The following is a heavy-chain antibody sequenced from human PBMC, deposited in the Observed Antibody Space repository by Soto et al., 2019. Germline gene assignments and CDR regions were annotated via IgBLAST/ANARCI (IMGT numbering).Heavy chain of an antibody. D-gene: IGHD2-2*01. Sequence: QVQLVQSGAEVKKPGASVKVSCKASGYTFTSYGISWVRQAPGQGLEWMGWISAYNGHTNYSQNFQGRVNMTTETSTSTAYMELRCLRSDDTAVFYCARVVPAAYFDYWGQGTLVTVSS. V-gene: IGHV1-18*01. CDR1: GYTFTSYG. J-gene: IGHJ4*02. CDR2: ISAYNGHT. CDR3: ARVVPAAYFDY.